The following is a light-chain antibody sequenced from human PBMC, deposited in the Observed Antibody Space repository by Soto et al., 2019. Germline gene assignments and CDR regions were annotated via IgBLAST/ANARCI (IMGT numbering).Light chain of an antibody. J-gene: IGLJ1*01. Sequence: QSVFTQPASVSGSPGQSITISCTGTSSDVGGYNYVSWYQQHPGKAPKFMIYDVSNRPSGVSNRFSGSKPGNTASLTISGLQAEDEADYYCSSYTTSNTRQIVFGTGTKVTVL. CDR3: SSYTTSNTRQIV. V-gene: IGLV2-14*01. CDR2: DVS. CDR1: SSDVGGYNY.